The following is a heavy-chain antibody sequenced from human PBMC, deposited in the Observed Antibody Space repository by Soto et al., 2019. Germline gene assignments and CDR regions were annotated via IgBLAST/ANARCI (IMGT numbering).Heavy chain of an antibody. CDR1: GDSVSTGPSY. Sequence: QVQLQESGPGLVKPSETLSLTCTVSGDSVSTGPSYWSWIRQPPGKGLECIAFIYNSETTYYNPSLRTRVTFSVATSNNQFSLKLSSVTSADTGVYYCASGRGYGYGIDYWGQGTLVSVSS. J-gene: IGHJ4*02. CDR2: IYNSETT. CDR3: ASGRGYGYGIDY. D-gene: IGHD5-18*01. V-gene: IGHV4-61*01.